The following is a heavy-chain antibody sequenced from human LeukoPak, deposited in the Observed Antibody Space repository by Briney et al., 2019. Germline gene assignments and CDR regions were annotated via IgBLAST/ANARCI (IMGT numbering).Heavy chain of an antibody. CDR2: IYHSGST. D-gene: IGHD7-27*01. CDR1: AYSISSGYY. J-gene: IGHJ4*02. Sequence: SETLSLTCTVSAYSISSGYYWGWIRQPPGKGLECIGTIYHSGSTYYNPSLKSRVTISVDTSKNQFSLRLSSVTAADTAVYYCASRKLGNDYWGQGTLVTVSS. V-gene: IGHV4-38-2*02. CDR3: ASRKLGNDY.